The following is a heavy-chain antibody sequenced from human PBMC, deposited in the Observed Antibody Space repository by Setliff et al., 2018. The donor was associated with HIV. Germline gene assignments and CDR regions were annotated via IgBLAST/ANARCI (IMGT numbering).Heavy chain of an antibody. V-gene: IGHV3-21*05. CDR3: VKARVDGDYYYYYYMDV. CDR2: ISSSSSYT. D-gene: IGHD4-17*01. CDR1: GFTFSSYS. J-gene: IGHJ6*03. Sequence: PGGSLRLSCEASGFTFSSYSMNWVRQAPGKGLEWVSYISSSSSYTYYADSVKGRFTISRDNSKNTLYLQMSSLRAEDTAVYYCVKARVDGDYYYYYYMDVWGKGTTVTVSS.